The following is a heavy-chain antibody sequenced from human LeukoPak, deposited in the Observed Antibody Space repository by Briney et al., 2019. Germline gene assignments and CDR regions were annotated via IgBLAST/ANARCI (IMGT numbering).Heavy chain of an antibody. V-gene: IGHV3-23*01. CDR3: AKDRRLPWDYFDS. CDR1: GFTFSSYA. CDR2: IDGSGGST. J-gene: IGHJ4*02. Sequence: GGSLRLSCAASGFTFSSYAMSWFRQAPGRGLEWVSAIDGSGGSTYYADSVKGRFTISRDNSKNTLYLQMNSLRAEDTAIYYCAKDRRLPWDYFDSWGQGTLVTVSS. D-gene: IGHD5-12*01.